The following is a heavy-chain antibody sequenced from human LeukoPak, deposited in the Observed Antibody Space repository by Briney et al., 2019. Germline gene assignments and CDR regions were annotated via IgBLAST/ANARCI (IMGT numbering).Heavy chain of an antibody. J-gene: IGHJ4*02. CDR1: GYTFTGYY. Sequence: RASVKVSCKASGYTFTGYYIHWVRQAPGQGLEWMGWINPNGGGTNYAQNFQGRVTMTRDTSIGTAYMELSRLRSDDTAIYYCARENNSGWYRKAAFDYWGQGTLVTVTS. V-gene: IGHV1-2*02. CDR3: ARENNSGWYRKAAFDY. D-gene: IGHD6-19*01. CDR2: INPNGGGT.